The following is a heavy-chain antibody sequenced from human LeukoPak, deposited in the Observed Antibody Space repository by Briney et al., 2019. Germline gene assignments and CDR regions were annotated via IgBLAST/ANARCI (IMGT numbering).Heavy chain of an antibody. CDR2: ISRNSGSI. D-gene: IGHD3-22*01. V-gene: IGHV3-9*01. Sequence: GGSLRLSCAASGFTFDDYALHWVRQAPGKGLEWVSGISRNSGSIGYADSVKGRFTISRDNAKNSLYLQMNSLRAEDTALYYCVKDRSATMSTPGGFDPWGQGTLVTVSS. CDR1: GFTFDDYA. J-gene: IGHJ5*02. CDR3: VKDRSATMSTPGGFDP.